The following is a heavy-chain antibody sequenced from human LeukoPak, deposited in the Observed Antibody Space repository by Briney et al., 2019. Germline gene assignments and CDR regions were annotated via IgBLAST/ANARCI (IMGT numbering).Heavy chain of an antibody. Sequence: SETLSLTCAVYGGSFSVYYWSWIRQPPGKGLEWIGEINHSGSTNYNPSLKSRVTISVDTSKNQFSLKLSSVTPEDTAVYYCARVLAVAGQYYFDYWGQGTLVTVSS. D-gene: IGHD6-19*01. J-gene: IGHJ4*02. V-gene: IGHV4-34*01. CDR3: ARVLAVAGQYYFDY. CDR1: GGSFSVYY. CDR2: INHSGST.